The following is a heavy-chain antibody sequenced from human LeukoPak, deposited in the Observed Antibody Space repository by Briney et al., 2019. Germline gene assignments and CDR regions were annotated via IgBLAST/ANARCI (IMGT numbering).Heavy chain of an antibody. CDR3: ARGDSSGSNFDY. D-gene: IGHD3-22*01. Sequence: PGGSLRLSCAASGFTYSPYWMTWVRQGPGKGLEWVANIKQDGSEKYYVDSVKGRFTISRDNAKNSLYLQMNSLRAEDTAVYYCARGDSSGSNFDYWGQGTLVTVSS. J-gene: IGHJ4*02. CDR1: GFTYSPYW. CDR2: IKQDGSEK. V-gene: IGHV3-7*01.